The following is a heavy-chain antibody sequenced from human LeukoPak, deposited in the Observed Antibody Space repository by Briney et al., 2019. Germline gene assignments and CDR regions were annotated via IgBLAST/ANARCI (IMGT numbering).Heavy chain of an antibody. CDR2: ISSDGSTT. Sequence: GGSLRLSCAASGFSISTYWMHWVRQAPGKGLVWVSRISSDGSTTSYADSVKGRFTISRDNAKNTLYLQMNSLRAEDTAVYYCARRTYSGTYYYFDYWGQGTLVTVSS. J-gene: IGHJ4*02. CDR3: ARRTYSGTYYYFDY. D-gene: IGHD1-26*01. V-gene: IGHV3-74*01. CDR1: GFSISTYW.